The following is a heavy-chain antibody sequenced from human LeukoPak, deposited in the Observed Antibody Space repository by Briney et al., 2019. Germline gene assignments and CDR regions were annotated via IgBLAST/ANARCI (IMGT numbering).Heavy chain of an antibody. J-gene: IGHJ6*04. CDR2: MHSDGST. V-gene: IGHV3-53*01. CDR1: GFAVSSNY. Sequence: GGSLRLSCAASGFAVSSNYMSWVRQPPGKGLEWVSVMHSDGSTYYADSVKGRFTISRDNLKNTLSLQLDSVRGEGTAVYCFARDQVLRGSYRTYYYGMDGWGKGTTV. D-gene: IGHD3-16*01. CDR3: ARDQVLRGSYRTYYYGMDG.